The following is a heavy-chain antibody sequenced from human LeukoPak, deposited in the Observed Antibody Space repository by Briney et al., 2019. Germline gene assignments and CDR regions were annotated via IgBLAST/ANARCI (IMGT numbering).Heavy chain of an antibody. CDR3: ARGRRYSGYDAFGY. Sequence: ASVKVSCKASGYTFTGYYVHWVRQAPGQGLEWMGWMNPKSGGTNYAQKFQGRVTMTRDTSISTAYMELSRLRSDDTAVYYCARGRRYSGYDAFGYWGQGTLVTVSS. CDR1: GYTFTGYY. CDR2: MNPKSGGT. J-gene: IGHJ4*02. D-gene: IGHD5-12*01. V-gene: IGHV1-2*02.